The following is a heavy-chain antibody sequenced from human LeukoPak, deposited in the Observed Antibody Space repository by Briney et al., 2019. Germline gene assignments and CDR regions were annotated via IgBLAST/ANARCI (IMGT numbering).Heavy chain of an antibody. CDR3: ARASKLRYFDWLLNWFDP. Sequence: GGSLRLSCAASGFTFSSYAMHWVRQASGKGLEWVAVISYDGSNKYYADSVKGRFTISRDNSKNTLYLQMNSLRAEDTAVYYCARASKLRYFDWLLNWFDPWGQGTLVTVSS. CDR1: GFTFSSYA. J-gene: IGHJ5*02. CDR2: ISYDGSNK. V-gene: IGHV3-30-3*01. D-gene: IGHD3-9*01.